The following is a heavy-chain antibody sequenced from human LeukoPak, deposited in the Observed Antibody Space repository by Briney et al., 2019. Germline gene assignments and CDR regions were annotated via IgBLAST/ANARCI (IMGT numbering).Heavy chain of an antibody. CDR3: ARENYYDSSGSSFDI. V-gene: IGHV3-48*04. CDR2: ISWNSGSI. CDR1: GFTFSSYS. Sequence: GGSLRLSCAASGFTFSSYSMNWVRQAPGKGLEWVSGISWNSGSIGYADSVKGRFTISRDNAKNSLYPQMNSLRVEDTAVYYCARENYYDSSGSSFDIWGQGTMVTVSS. D-gene: IGHD3-22*01. J-gene: IGHJ3*02.